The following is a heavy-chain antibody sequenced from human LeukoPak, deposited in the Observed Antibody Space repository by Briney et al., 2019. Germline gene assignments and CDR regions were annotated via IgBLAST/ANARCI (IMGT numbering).Heavy chain of an antibody. V-gene: IGHV3-23*01. D-gene: IGHD6-13*01. Sequence: GGSLRLSCAASGFTFSSYGMSWVRQAPGKGLEWVSAISGSGGSTYYADSVKGRFTISRDNSKNTLYLQMNSLRAEDTAVYYCAREGQQLVRRYYYYYMDVWGKGTTVTVSS. CDR2: ISGSGGST. CDR1: GFTFSSYG. J-gene: IGHJ6*03. CDR3: AREGQQLVRRYYYYYMDV.